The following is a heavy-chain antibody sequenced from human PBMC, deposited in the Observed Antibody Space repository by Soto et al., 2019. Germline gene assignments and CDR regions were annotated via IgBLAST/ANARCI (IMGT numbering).Heavy chain of an antibody. CDR1: GGSFSGYY. V-gene: IGHV4-34*01. Sequence: SETLSLTCAVYGGSFSGYYWSWIRQPPGKGLEWIGEINHSGSTNYNPSLKSRVTISVDTSKNQFSLKLSSVTAADTAVYYCARDKRDYGMDVWGQGTTVT. CDR2: INHSGST. CDR3: ARDKRDYGMDV. J-gene: IGHJ6*02.